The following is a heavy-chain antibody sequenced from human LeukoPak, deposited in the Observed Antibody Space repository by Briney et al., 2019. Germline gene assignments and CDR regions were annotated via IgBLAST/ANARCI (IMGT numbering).Heavy chain of an antibody. V-gene: IGHV4-39*01. J-gene: IGHJ5*02. CDR2: IYYSGST. CDR1: GGSISSSSYY. Sequence: SETLSLTCAVSGGSISSSSYYWGWIRQPPGKGLEWIGSIYYSGSTYYNPSLKSRVTISVDTSKNQFSLKLSSVTAADTAVYYCARGSVTRVRGIDPWGQGTLVTVSS. D-gene: IGHD3-16*01. CDR3: ARGSVTRVRGIDP.